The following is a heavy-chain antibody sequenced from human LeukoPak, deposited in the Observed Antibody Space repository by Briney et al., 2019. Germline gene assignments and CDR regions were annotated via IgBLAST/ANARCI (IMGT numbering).Heavy chain of an antibody. V-gene: IGHV4-34*01. D-gene: IGHD3-22*01. CDR2: INHSGST. CDR1: GGSFSGYY. J-gene: IGHJ4*02. Sequence: SETLSLTCAVYGGSFSGYYWSWIRQPPGPRLEWIGEINHSGSTNYNPSLKSRVTISVDTSKNQFSLKLSSVTAADTAVYYCARGFSDSSGYSDYWGQGTLVTVSS. CDR3: ARGFSDSSGYSDY.